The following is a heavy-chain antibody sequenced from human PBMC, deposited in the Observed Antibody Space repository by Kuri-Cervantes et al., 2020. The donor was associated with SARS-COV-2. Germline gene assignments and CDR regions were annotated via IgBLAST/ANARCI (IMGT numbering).Heavy chain of an antibody. D-gene: IGHD6-13*01. CDR3: ARGHSSNWYVIDY. V-gene: IGHV3-30-3*01. CDR1: GFTFSSYA. CDR2: ISYDGSNK. Sequence: GESLKISCAASGFTFSSYAMHWVRQAPGKGLEWVAVISYDGSNKYYADSVKGRFTISRDNSKNTLYLQMNSLRAEDTAVYYCARGHSSNWYVIDYWGQGTLVTVSS. J-gene: IGHJ4*02.